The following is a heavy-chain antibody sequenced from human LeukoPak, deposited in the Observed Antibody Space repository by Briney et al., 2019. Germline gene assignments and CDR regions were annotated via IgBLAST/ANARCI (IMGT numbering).Heavy chain of an antibody. D-gene: IGHD7-27*01. CDR3: ARVTGVRGTNYYYYGMDV. CDR1: GGTFSSYA. V-gene: IGHV1-69*13. J-gene: IGHJ6*02. CDR2: IIPIFGTA. Sequence: SVKVSCKASGGTFSSYAISWVRQAPGQGLEWMGGIIPIFGTANYAQKFQGRVTITADESTSTAYMELSSLRSEDTAVYYCARVTGVRGTNYYYYGMDVWDQGTTITVSS.